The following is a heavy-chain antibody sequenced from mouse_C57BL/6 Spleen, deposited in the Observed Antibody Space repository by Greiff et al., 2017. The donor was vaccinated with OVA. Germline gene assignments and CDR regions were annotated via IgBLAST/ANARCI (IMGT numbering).Heavy chain of an antibody. J-gene: IGHJ4*01. CDR2: IHPNSGST. D-gene: IGHD1-1*02. CDR3: ARKDYDAMDY. V-gene: IGHV1-64*01. Sequence: QVQLPQPGAELVKPGDSVKLSCQASGYTFTSYWMHWVKQRTGQGLEWIGMIHPNSGSTNYNEKFKSKATLTVDKSSSTAYMQLSSLTSEDSAVYYCARKDYDAMDYWGQGTSVTVSS. CDR1: GYTFTSYW.